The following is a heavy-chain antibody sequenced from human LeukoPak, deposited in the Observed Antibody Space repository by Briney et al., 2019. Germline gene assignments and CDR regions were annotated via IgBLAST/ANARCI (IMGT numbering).Heavy chain of an antibody. CDR3: ARELPNYFDY. Sequence: SETLSLTCTVSGGSISSSSYYWGWIRQPPGKGLEWIGSIYYSGSTYYNPSLKSRVTISVDTSKNQFSLKLSSVTAADTAVYYCARELPNYFDYWGQGTLVTVSS. V-gene: IGHV4-39*07. CDR1: GGSISSSSYY. CDR2: IYYSGST. J-gene: IGHJ4*02.